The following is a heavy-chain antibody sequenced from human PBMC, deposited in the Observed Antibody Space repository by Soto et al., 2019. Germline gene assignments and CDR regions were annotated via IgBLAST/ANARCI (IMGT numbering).Heavy chain of an antibody. CDR3: VSDRGYGHASVPYS. Sequence: QAQLVESGGGVVQPGRSPRLSCAASGFTFSSYGMHWVRQAPGTGLEWVAVISYDGGLQHYADSVKGRFTISRDNSKNMVLLQMNGLRAEDTAVYYCVSDRGYGHASVPYSWGQGTLVSVSS. CDR1: GFTFSSYG. D-gene: IGHD5-18*01. V-gene: IGHV3-30*03. CDR2: ISYDGGLQ. J-gene: IGHJ4*02.